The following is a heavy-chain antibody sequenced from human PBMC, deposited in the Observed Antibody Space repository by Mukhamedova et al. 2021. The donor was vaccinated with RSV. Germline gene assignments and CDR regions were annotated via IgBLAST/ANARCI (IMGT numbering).Heavy chain of an antibody. CDR3: TTDESSPVGATSAGGY. J-gene: IGHJ4*02. D-gene: IGHD1-26*01. V-gene: IGHV3-15*01. Sequence: DYAAPVKGRFTISRDDSKNTLYLQMNSLKTEDTAVYYCTTDESSPVGATSAGGYWGQGTLVTVSS.